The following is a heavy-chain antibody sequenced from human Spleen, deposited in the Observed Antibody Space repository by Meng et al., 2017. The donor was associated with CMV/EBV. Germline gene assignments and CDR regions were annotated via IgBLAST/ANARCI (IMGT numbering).Heavy chain of an antibody. CDR3: ASLGSSWYGPADY. D-gene: IGHD6-13*01. V-gene: IGHV3-7*01. CDR1: EFTFSSLW. Sequence: GGSLRLSCAASEFTFSSLWMTWVRQAPGKGLEWVANINQDQSQTNYVDSVRGRFTISRDNARNSLFLQMNSLRGEDTAVYYCASLGSSWYGPADYWGQGTLVTVSS. CDR2: INQDQSQT. J-gene: IGHJ4*02.